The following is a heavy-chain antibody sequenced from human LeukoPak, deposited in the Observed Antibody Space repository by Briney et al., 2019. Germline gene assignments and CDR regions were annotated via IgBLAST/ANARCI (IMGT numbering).Heavy chain of an antibody. Sequence: GRSLRLSCAASGFTFDDYAMHWVRQAPGKGLEWVSGISWNSGSIGYADSVKGRFTISRDNAKNPLYLQMNSLRTEDTALYYCAKDIVSYYDSSGPFDYWGQGTLVTVSS. CDR1: GFTFDDYA. CDR3: AKDIVSYYDSSGPFDY. J-gene: IGHJ4*02. CDR2: ISWNSGSI. D-gene: IGHD3-22*01. V-gene: IGHV3-9*01.